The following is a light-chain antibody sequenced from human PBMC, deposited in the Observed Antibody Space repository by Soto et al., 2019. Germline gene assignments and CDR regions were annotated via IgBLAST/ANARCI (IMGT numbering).Light chain of an antibody. V-gene: IGKV3-11*01. CDR3: QQYGTSLWT. CDR2: DAS. CDR1: QSVSSY. J-gene: IGKJ1*01. Sequence: EIVLTQSPATLSLSPGERATLSCRASQSVSSYLAWYQQRPGQAPRLLIYDASNRATAVPARFSGSGSGTDFTLTISSLEPEDFALYYCQQYGTSLWTFGQGTKVDIK.